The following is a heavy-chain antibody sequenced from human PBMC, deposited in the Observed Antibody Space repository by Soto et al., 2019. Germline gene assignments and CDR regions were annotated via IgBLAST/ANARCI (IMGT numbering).Heavy chain of an antibody. CDR1: GYSFTIYC. CDR3: ASNGPWLLSGMDV. CDR2: IDPSDSYT. D-gene: IGHD3-9*01. V-gene: IGHV5-10-1*01. J-gene: IGHJ6*02. Sequence: PGESLKISCKGSGYSFTIYCISWVLQMPWKGLEWMGRIDPSDSYTNYSPSFQGHVTISADKSISTAYLQWSSLKASDTAMYYCASNGPWLLSGMDVWGQGTTVTVSS.